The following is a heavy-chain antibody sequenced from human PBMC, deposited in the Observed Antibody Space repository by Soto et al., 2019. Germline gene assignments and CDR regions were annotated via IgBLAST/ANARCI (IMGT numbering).Heavy chain of an antibody. Sequence: VLLQESGPGLLRPSETLSLTCTVSDDSFRGAEYYWSWIRQPLGKGPEWIGYTYYNGDTKYNPALRSLVTMSEDTSKNQFSLRLSSVTAADTAVYFCARGPAYIDGWRTFDLWGRGILVTVSS. CDR2: TYYNGDT. V-gene: IGHV4-61*08. CDR3: ARGPAYIDGWRTFDL. CDR1: DDSFRGAEYY. J-gene: IGHJ4*02. D-gene: IGHD6-19*01.